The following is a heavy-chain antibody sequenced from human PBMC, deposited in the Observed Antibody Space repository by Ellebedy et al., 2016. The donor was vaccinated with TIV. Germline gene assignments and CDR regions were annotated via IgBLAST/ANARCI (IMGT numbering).Heavy chain of an antibody. CDR1: GYTFTSYW. CDR3: ARHADYYFDY. D-gene: IGHD2-2*01. Sequence: ASVKVSCKASGYTFTSYWISWVRQMPGKSLEWMGRIDPSDSYTNYSPSFQGHVTIPADKSISTAYLQWSSLKASDTAMYYCARHADYYFDYWGQGTLVTVSS. V-gene: IGHV5-10-1*01. J-gene: IGHJ4*02. CDR2: IDPSDSYT.